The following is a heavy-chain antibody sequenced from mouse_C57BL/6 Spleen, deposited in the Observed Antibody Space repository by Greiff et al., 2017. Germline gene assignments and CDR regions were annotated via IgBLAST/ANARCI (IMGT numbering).Heavy chain of an antibody. CDR2: IDPEDGDT. CDR1: GFNIKDYY. V-gene: IGHV14-1*01. J-gene: IGHJ4*01. Sequence: VQLQQSGAELVRPGASVKLSCTASGFNIKDYYMHWVKQRPEQGLEWIGRIDPEDGDTEYAPKFQGKATMTADTSSNTAYLQLSSLTSEDTAVYYCTGDYYGSSYYYYAMDYWGQGTSVTVSS. CDR3: TGDYYGSSYYYYAMDY. D-gene: IGHD1-1*01.